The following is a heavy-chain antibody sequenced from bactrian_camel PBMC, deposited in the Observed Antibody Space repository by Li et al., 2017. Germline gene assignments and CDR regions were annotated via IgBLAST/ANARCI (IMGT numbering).Heavy chain of an antibody. J-gene: IGHJ4*01. CDR2: ISRDGSA. D-gene: IGHD2*01. Sequence: HVQLVESGGGSVQAGGSLRLSCGVSGRSSGSSFCMGWFRQAPGKEREAVATISRDGSATYADTVKGRFNISQDNAKNTLNLVHLEMNSLKAEDTAMYYCAAAYPACSQNLRSPVLEYWGQGTQVTVS. CDR1: GRSSGSSFC. CDR3: AAAYPACSQNLRSPVLEY. V-gene: IGHV3S53*01.